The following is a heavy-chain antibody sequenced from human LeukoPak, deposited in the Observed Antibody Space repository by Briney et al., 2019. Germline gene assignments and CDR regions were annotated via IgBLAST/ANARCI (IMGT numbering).Heavy chain of an antibody. V-gene: IGHV4-34*01. CDR2: INHSGST. J-gene: IGHJ6*03. D-gene: IGHD3-10*01. Sequence: PSETLSLTCAVYGGSFSGDYWSWSREPPGKGLEWRGEINHSGSTNYNPSLKSRVTISVDTSKNQFSLKLSSVTAADTAVYYCARGITNYYYYYYMDVWGKGTTVTVSS. CDR3: ARGITNYYYYYYMDV. CDR1: GGSFSGDY.